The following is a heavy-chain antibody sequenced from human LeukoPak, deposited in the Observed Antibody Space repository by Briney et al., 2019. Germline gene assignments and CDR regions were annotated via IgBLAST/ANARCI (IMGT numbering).Heavy chain of an antibody. Sequence: SVKVSCKASGYSFTAFYIHWVRQAPGQGLEWMGGIIPIFGTANYAQKFQGRVTITADESTSTAYMELSSLRSEDTAVYYCARDAYGGNSAWGQGTLVTVSS. CDR3: ARDAYGGNSA. J-gene: IGHJ4*02. CDR2: IIPIFGTA. D-gene: IGHD4-23*01. CDR1: GYSFTAFY. V-gene: IGHV1-69*13.